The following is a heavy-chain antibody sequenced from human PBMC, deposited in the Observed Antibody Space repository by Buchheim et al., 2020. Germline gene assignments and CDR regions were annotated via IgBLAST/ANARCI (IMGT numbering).Heavy chain of an antibody. D-gene: IGHD1-26*01. Sequence: EVQLVESGGGLVQPGGSLRLSCAASGFTFSGHWMQWVRQGPGEGLVWVSRISGDGSGITYADSVRGRCTISRDNAKSTRSLQMNSLRAEDTAVYYCGRVTLGATGLDSWGQGT. CDR1: GFTFSGHW. V-gene: IGHV3-74*01. J-gene: IGHJ4*02. CDR2: ISGDGSGI. CDR3: GRVTLGATGLDS.